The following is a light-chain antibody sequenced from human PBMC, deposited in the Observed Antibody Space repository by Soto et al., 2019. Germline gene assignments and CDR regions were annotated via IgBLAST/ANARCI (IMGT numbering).Light chain of an antibody. CDR1: TSNIGAPYD. CDR2: GNT. J-gene: IGLJ2*01. Sequence: QAVLTQPPSVSGAPGQRVSISCTGSTSNIGAPYDVHWYQHLPGTAPKLLIYGNTNRPSGVPDRFSASKSGTSAFLAITGLQAEDEADYYCQSYDSGLSGHVLFGGGTKLTVL. V-gene: IGLV1-40*01. CDR3: QSYDSGLSGHVL.